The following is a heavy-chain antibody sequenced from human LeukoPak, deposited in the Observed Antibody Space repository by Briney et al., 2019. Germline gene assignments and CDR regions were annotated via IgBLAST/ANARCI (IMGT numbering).Heavy chain of an antibody. J-gene: IGHJ4*02. CDR3: RGGALTFDY. CDR1: GGSFSGYY. CDR2: ISHSGST. D-gene: IGHD4/OR15-4a*01. Sequence: PSETLSLTCAVYGGSFSGYYWSWIRQPPGKGLEWIGEISHSGSTNYNPSLKSRVTISVDTSKNQFSLKLSSVTAADTAVYYCRGGALTFDYWGQGTLVTVSS. V-gene: IGHV4-34*01.